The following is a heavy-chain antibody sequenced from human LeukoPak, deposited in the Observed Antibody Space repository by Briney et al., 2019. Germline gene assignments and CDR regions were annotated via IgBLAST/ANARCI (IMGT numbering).Heavy chain of an antibody. CDR2: IKQEGSEK. D-gene: IGHD2-2*02. J-gene: IGHJ4*02. CDR1: GFTFSSYW. Sequence: GGSLRLSCAASGFTFSSYWMSWVRQAPGKGLEWVANIKQEGSEKYYVDSVKGRFTISRDNAKNSLYLQMNSLRAEDTAVYYCARDEPLVVVPAAVPIFDYWGQGTLVTVSS. CDR3: ARDEPLVVVPAAVPIFDY. V-gene: IGHV3-7*01.